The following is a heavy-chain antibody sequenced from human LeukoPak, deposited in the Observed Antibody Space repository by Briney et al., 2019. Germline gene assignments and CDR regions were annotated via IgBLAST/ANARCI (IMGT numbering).Heavy chain of an antibody. J-gene: IGHJ5*02. V-gene: IGHV3-7*01. D-gene: IGHD6-19*01. Sequence: PGGSLRLSCAASGFTFNTYWMSWVRQAPGKGLEWVANISPDGSETVKGRFTVSRDNARNSLFLQMNSLRVEDTAVYYCAGSRLAVTDTLDPWGQGTLVTVSA. CDR1: GFTFNTYW. CDR2: ISPDGSET. CDR3: AGSRLAVTDTLDP.